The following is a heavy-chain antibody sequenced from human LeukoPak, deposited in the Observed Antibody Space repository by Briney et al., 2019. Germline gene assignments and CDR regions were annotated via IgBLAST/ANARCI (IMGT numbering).Heavy chain of an antibody. CDR2: ISAYNGNT. CDR1: GYTFTSYG. V-gene: IGHV1-18*01. Sequence: GASVKVSCKASGYTFTSYGITWIRQAPGQGLEWMGWISAYNGNTNYVQKLQGRVTLTRDTSTDTAYMELRSLRSDDTAVYYCARGLDSGSPPLGTFEIWGQGTMVTVSS. J-gene: IGHJ3*02. CDR3: ARGLDSGSPPLGTFEI. D-gene: IGHD1-26*01.